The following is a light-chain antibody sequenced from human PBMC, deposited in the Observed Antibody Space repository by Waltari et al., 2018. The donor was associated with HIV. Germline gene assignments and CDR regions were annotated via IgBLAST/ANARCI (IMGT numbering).Light chain of an antibody. CDR1: QNIINY. CDR2: HAS. V-gene: IGKV1-39*01. CDR3: QQTFSPPRT. Sequence: DINMTQSPSYLSASVGDRVTITCRASQNIINYLNLYPQSPGKAPKLLIFHASALQNGVSSRFSGSGSGTEFTLSIAGLQPDDFGTYSCQQTFSPPRTFGPGT. J-gene: IGKJ3*01.